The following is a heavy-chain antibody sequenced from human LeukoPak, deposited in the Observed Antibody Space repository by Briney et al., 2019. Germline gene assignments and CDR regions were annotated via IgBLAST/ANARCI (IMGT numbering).Heavy chain of an antibody. V-gene: IGHV3-66*04. CDR1: GFTFSSYG. Sequence: GGSLRLSCAASGFTFSSYGMHWVRQAPGKGLEWVSVIYSGGNTDYADSVKGRFAISRDDSKNTVYLQMNSLRAEDTAMYYCARQSRAFDVWGQGTMVIVSS. CDR3: ARQSRAFDV. CDR2: IYSGGNT. J-gene: IGHJ3*01. D-gene: IGHD5/OR15-5a*01.